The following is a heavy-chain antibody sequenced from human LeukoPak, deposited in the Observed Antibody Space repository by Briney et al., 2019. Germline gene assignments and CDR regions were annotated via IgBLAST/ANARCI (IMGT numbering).Heavy chain of an antibody. CDR2: ISSSGGSYI. Sequence: GGSLRLSCAVSGFTFSSYSMNWVRQAPGKGLEWVSSISSSGGSYIYYADSVKGRFTISRDNARNSLYLQMDSLRADDTAVYYCARDQDSDYWGQGTLVTVSS. J-gene: IGHJ4*02. V-gene: IGHV3-21*01. CDR1: GFTFSSYS. D-gene: IGHD3-22*01. CDR3: ARDQDSDY.